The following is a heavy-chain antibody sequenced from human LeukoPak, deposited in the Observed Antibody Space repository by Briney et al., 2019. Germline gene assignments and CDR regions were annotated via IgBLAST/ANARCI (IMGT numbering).Heavy chain of an antibody. CDR2: ISSSSSYI. V-gene: IGHV3-21*01. J-gene: IGHJ4*02. CDR3: ARDEDCSGGSCYGQPYLDY. CDR1: GFTFGSYS. D-gene: IGHD2-15*01. Sequence: GGSLRLXCAASGFTFGSYSMNWVRQAPGKGLEWVSSISSSSSYIYYADSVKGRFTISRDNAKNSLYLQMNSLRAEDTAVYYCARDEDCSGGSCYGQPYLDYWGQGTLVTVSS.